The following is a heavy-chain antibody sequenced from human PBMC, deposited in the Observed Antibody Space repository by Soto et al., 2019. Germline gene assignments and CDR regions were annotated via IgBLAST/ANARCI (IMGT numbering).Heavy chain of an antibody. V-gene: IGHV1-69*02. J-gene: IGHJ6*02. Sequence: GASVKVSCKASGGTFSSYTISWVRQAPGQGLEWMGRIIPILGIANYAQKFQGRVTITADKSTSTAYMELSSLRSEDTAVYYCAGQPTAGSYYDLGSYYYYYAMDVWGQGTTVTVSS. CDR1: GGTFSSYT. CDR3: AGQPTAGSYYDLGSYYYYYAMDV. CDR2: IIPILGIA. D-gene: IGHD3-10*01.